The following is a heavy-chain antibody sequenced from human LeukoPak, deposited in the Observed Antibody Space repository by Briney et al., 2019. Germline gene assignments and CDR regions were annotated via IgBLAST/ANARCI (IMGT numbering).Heavy chain of an antibody. CDR1: GFTFDDYG. CDR3: ARETRNRFDY. D-gene: IGHD2-2*01. CDR2: ISGSGGST. V-gene: IGHV3-23*01. Sequence: GGSLRLSCAASGFTFDDYGMSWVRQAPGKGLEWVSAISGSGGSTYYADSVKGRFTISRDNSKNTLYLQMNSLRAEDTAVYYCARETRNRFDYWGQGTLVTVSS. J-gene: IGHJ4*02.